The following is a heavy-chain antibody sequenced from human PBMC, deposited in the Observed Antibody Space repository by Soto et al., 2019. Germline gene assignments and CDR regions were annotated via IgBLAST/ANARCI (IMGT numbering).Heavy chain of an antibody. V-gene: IGHV3-30*19. D-gene: IGHD1-26*01. Sequence: GGSLRLSCAASGFTFSSYGMHWVRQAPGKGLEWVAVISYDGSNKYYADSVKGRFTISRDNSKNTLYLQMNSLRAEDTAVYYWAREAGIVGATGDPPGPAGYLDYWGQGTLVTVSS. CDR3: AREAGIVGATGDPPGPAGYLDY. CDR1: GFTFSSYG. J-gene: IGHJ4*02. CDR2: ISYDGSNK.